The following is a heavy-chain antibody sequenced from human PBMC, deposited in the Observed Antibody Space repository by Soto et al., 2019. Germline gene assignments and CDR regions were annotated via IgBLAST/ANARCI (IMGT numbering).Heavy chain of an antibody. Sequence: QVQLQQWGAGLLKPSETLSLTCAVYGGSFSGYYWSWIRQPPGKGLEWIGEINHSGSTNYNPSLKSRVTISVDTSKNQLSLKLNSVTAADTAVHYCARGPPSSSGWYVNYWGQGTLVTVSS. CDR1: GGSFSGYY. CDR2: INHSGST. J-gene: IGHJ4*02. D-gene: IGHD6-19*01. V-gene: IGHV4-34*01. CDR3: ARGPPSSSGWYVNY.